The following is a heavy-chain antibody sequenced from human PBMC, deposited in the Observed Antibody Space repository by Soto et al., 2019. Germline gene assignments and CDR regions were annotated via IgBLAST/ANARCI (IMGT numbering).Heavy chain of an antibody. D-gene: IGHD2-21*02. CDR3: AKGGGGDHGY. CDR1: GFTFSSSD. CDR2: ITRNGEPT. J-gene: IGHJ4*02. Sequence: EVQLLESGGGLAQPGGSLRLSCAASGFTFSSSDMSWVRQAPGKGLEWVSSITRNGEPTEYADSVKGRFTISRDNSKNTIHLQMNNPRAGDPAVYFCAKGGGGDHGYWGQGTLVAVSS. V-gene: IGHV3-23*01.